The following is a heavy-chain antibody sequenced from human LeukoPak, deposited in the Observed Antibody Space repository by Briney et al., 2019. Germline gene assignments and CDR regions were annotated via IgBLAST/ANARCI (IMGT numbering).Heavy chain of an antibody. D-gene: IGHD1-26*01. CDR2: ISSSGSTV. CDR3: ATGGNSLAY. V-gene: IGHV3-48*03. Sequence: PGGSLRLSCAASGFTFSNYEMNWVRQAPGKGLEWVSTISSSGSTVYYADSVKGRFTISRDNAKKSLSLQMNSLRAEDTAVYHCATGGNSLAYWGQGTLVTVPS. J-gene: IGHJ4*02. CDR1: GFTFSNYE.